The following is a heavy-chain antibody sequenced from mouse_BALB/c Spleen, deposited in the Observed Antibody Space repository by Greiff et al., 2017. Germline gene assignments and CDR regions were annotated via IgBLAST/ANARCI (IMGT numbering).Heavy chain of an antibody. D-gene: IGHD2-14*01. CDR2: ISYSGST. CDR1: GYSITSDYA. V-gene: IGHV3-2*02. Sequence: EVQLHESGPGLVKPSQSLSLTCTVTGYSITSDYAWNWIRQFPGNKLEWMGYISYSGSTSYNPSLKSRISITRDTSKNQFFLQLNSVTTEDTATYYCANRYDGAMDYWGQGTSVTVSS. CDR3: ANRYDGAMDY. J-gene: IGHJ4*01.